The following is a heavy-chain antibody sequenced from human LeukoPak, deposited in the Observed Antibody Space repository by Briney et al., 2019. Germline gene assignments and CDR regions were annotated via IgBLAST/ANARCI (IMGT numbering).Heavy chain of an antibody. V-gene: IGHV4-4*07. CDR1: GGSISSYY. J-gene: IGHJ6*03. Sequence: SETLSLTCTVSGGSISSYYWSWIRQPAGKGLEWIGRIYTSGSTNYNPSLKSRVTMSVDTSKNQFSLKLSSVTAADTAVYYCARSRAVAYYYYYYMDVWGKGTTVTISS. CDR3: ARSRAVAYYYYYYMDV. CDR2: IYTSGST. D-gene: IGHD6-19*01.